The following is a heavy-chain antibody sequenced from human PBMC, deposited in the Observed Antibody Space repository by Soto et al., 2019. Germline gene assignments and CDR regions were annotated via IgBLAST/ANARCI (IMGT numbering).Heavy chain of an antibody. V-gene: IGHV3-30-3*01. J-gene: IGHJ6*02. Sequence: GGSLRLSCAASGFTFISYAMHWVRQAPGKGLEWVAVISYDGSNKYYADSVKGRFTISRDNSKNTLYLQMNSLRAEDTAVYYCARDYDILTGYHNYYGMDVWGQGTTVTVSS. CDR2: ISYDGSNK. D-gene: IGHD3-9*01. CDR1: GFTFISYA. CDR3: ARDYDILTGYHNYYGMDV.